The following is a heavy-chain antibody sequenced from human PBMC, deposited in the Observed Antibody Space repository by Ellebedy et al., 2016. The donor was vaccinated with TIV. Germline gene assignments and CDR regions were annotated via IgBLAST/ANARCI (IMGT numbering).Heavy chain of an antibody. CDR1: AGTFSSYA. CDR2: IIPIFGTA. CDR3: ARDFLRAPDGSESYNNWFDP. V-gene: IGHV1-69*13. Sequence: ASVKVSXXASAGTFSSYAISWVRQAPGQGLEWMGGIIPIFGTANYAQKFQDRVTITADESTRTAYMELSSLRSEDTAVYYCARDFLRAPDGSESYNNWFDPWGQGTLVTVSS. D-gene: IGHD3-10*01. J-gene: IGHJ5*02.